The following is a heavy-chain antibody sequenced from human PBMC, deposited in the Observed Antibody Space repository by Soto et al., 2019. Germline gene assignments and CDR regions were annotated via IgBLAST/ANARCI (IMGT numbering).Heavy chain of an antibody. CDR2: ISYDGSNK. V-gene: IGHV3-30*18. D-gene: IGHD1-26*01. CDR3: AKELVRSGSRDFDY. J-gene: IGHJ4*02. CDR1: GFTFSSYG. Sequence: QVQLVESGGGVVQPGRSLRLSCAASGFTFSSYGMHWVRQAPGKGLEWVAVISYDGSNKYYADSVKGRFTISRDNSKNTLYLQMNSLRAEDTAVYYCAKELVRSGSRDFDYWGQGTLVTVSS.